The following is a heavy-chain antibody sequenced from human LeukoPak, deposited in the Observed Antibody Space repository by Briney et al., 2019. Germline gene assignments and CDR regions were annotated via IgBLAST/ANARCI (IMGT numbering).Heavy chain of an antibody. Sequence: KPGGSLRLSCAASGFTFSSYEMNWVRQAPGKGLEWVGRIKSKTDGGTTDYIAPVQGRFTISRDDSKNTLYLQMNNLKTEDTAVYYCSTRGLAELRVYWGQGTLVTVSS. CDR1: GFTFSSYE. CDR3: STRGLAELRVY. V-gene: IGHV3-15*01. J-gene: IGHJ4*02. CDR2: IKSKTDGGTT. D-gene: IGHD1-7*01.